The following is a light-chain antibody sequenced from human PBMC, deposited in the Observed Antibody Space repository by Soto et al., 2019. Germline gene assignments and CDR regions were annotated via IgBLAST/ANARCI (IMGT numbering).Light chain of an antibody. CDR3: QRFDFPPLYT. CDR1: QSVSTTY. CDR2: GAS. V-gene: IGKV3-20*01. Sequence: EIVLTQSPGTLSLSPGERATLSCRTSQSVSTTYLAWYQQKPGQAPRLLIRGASTRATGIPDRFSGSGSGTEFTLTIARLEPEDFAVYYCQRFDFPPLYTFGQGTKLEIK. J-gene: IGKJ2*01.